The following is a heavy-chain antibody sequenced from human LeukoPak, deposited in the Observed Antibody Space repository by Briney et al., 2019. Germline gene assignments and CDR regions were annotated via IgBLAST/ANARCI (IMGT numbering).Heavy chain of an antibody. CDR2: ISSSSSYI. Sequence: GGSLRLSCAASGFTFSSYGMHWVRQAPGKGLEWVSSISSSSSYIYYADSVKGRFTISRDNAKNSLYLQMNSLRAEDTAVYYCARGSSSWYVLWNYWGQGTLVTVSS. CDR3: ARGSSSWYVLWNY. V-gene: IGHV3-21*01. CDR1: GFTFSSYG. D-gene: IGHD6-13*01. J-gene: IGHJ4*02.